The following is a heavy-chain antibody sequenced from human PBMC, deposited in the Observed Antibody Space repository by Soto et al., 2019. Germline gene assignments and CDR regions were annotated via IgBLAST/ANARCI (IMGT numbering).Heavy chain of an antibody. CDR1: GGSFSGYY. V-gene: IGHV4-34*01. CDR2: INHSGST. J-gene: IGHJ6*02. CDR3: ARGGATKSYYYYGMDV. D-gene: IGHD1-26*01. Sequence: PSETLSLTCAVYGGSFSGYYWSWIRQPPGKGLEWIGEINHSGSTNYNPSLKSRVTISVDTSKNQFSLKLSSVTAADTAVYYCARGGATKSYYYYGMDVWGQGTKVTVSS.